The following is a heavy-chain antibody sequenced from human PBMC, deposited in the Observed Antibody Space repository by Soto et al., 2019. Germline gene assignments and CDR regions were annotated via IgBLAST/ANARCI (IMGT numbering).Heavy chain of an antibody. CDR2: ISSNGGST. Sequence: PGGSLRLSCSASGFTFSSYAMHWVRQAPGKGLEYVSAISSNGGSTYYADSVKGRFTISRDNSKNTLYLQMSSLRAEDTAVYYCVISYSYGGCSSTSCYGLSYSSSIRGYYYYGMDVWGQGTTVTVSS. CDR1: GFTFSSYA. D-gene: IGHD2-2*01. J-gene: IGHJ6*02. CDR3: VISYSYGGCSSTSCYGLSYSSSIRGYYYYGMDV. V-gene: IGHV3-64D*08.